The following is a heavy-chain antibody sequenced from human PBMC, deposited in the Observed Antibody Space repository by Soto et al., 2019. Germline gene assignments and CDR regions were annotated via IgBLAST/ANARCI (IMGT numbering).Heavy chain of an antibody. D-gene: IGHD6-19*01. CDR3: AREESGGSGWYVGFQH. J-gene: IGHJ1*01. Sequence: SQTLSLPCAISGDSVSSNSAAWNWIRQSPSRGLEWLGRTYYRSKWYNDYAVSVKSRIIINPDTSKNQFSLQLISVTPEDTAVYYCAREESGGSGWYVGFQHWGQGTLVTVSS. CDR1: GDSVSSNSAA. V-gene: IGHV6-1*01. CDR2: TYYRSKWYN.